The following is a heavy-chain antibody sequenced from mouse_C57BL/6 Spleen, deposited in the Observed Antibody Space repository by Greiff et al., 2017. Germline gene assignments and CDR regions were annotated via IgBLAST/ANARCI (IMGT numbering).Heavy chain of an antibody. CDR1: GFTFSSYA. CDR2: ISAGGSYT. Sequence: EVLLVESGGGLVKPGGSLKLSCAASGFTFSSYAMSWVRQTPEKRLEWVATISAGGSYTYYTDNVKGRFTISRDNAKNNLYLQMRHLKSEDTAMYYCARDGYYGGYFDVWGTGATVTV. J-gene: IGHJ1*03. CDR3: ARDGYYGGYFDV. V-gene: IGHV5-4*01. D-gene: IGHD1-1*01.